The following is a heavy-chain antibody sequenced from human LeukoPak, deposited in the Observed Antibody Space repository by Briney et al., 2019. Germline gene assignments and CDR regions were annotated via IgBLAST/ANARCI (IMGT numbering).Heavy chain of an antibody. D-gene: IGHD6-19*01. V-gene: IGHV3-23*01. Sequence: PGGSLRLSCAASGFTFSSYAMSWVRQAPGKGLEWVSAISGSGGSTYYADAVKGRFTISRDNSKNTLYLQMNSLRAEDTAVYYCAKVVLGGWYFDYWGQGTLVTVSS. CDR3: AKVVLGGWYFDY. J-gene: IGHJ4*02. CDR1: GFTFSSYA. CDR2: ISGSGGST.